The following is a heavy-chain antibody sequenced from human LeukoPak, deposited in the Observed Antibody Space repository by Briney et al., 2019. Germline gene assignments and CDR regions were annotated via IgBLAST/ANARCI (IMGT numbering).Heavy chain of an antibody. CDR2: INHSGST. D-gene: IGHD4-17*01. Sequence: SETLSLTCAVYGGSFSGYYWSWIRQPPGKGLEWIGEINHSGSTNYNPSLKSRVTISVDTSKNQFSLKLSSVTAADTAVYYCARHNYGPISAIDYWGQGTLVTVSS. J-gene: IGHJ4*02. CDR1: GGSFSGYY. CDR3: ARHNYGPISAIDY. V-gene: IGHV4-34*01.